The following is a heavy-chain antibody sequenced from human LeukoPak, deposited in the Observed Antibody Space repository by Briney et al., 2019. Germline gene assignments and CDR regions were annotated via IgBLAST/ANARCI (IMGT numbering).Heavy chain of an antibody. J-gene: IGHJ4*02. D-gene: IGHD6-19*01. Sequence: PGGSLRLSCAASGFTVSTNYMSWVRQAPGKGLEWVSLFYSGGHTNYADSVKGRFTFSRDSSYNTLYLQMNSLRVEDTAVYYCARGEYGGGWYRDWGQGTLVTVSS. CDR1: GFTVSTNY. CDR2: FYSGGHT. V-gene: IGHV3-53*01. CDR3: ARGEYGGGWYRD.